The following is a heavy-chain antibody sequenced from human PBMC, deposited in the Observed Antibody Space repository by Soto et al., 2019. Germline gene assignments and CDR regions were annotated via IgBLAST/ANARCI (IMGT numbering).Heavy chain of an antibody. V-gene: IGHV1-46*01. CDR1: GYTFTSYY. CDR3: ARGRSQRWLQLGGDY. Sequence: GASVKVSCKASGYTFTSYYMHWVRQAPGQGLEWMGIINPSGGSTSYAQKFQGRVTMTRDTSTSTVYMELSSLRSEDTAVYYCARGRSQRWLQLGGDYWGQGTLVTVSS. CDR2: INPSGGST. J-gene: IGHJ4*02. D-gene: IGHD5-12*01.